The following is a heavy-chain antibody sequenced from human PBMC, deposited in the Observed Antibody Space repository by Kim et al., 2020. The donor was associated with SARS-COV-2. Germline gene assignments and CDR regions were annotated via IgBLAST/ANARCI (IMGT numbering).Heavy chain of an antibody. CDR3: AKHDRVGAANYMDV. J-gene: IGHJ6*03. Sequence: ADSVKGRFTISRDNFKNTLYLQMSSLRAEDTAVYYCAKHDRVGAANYMDVWGKGTTVTVSS. D-gene: IGHD3-16*01. V-gene: IGHV3-23*01.